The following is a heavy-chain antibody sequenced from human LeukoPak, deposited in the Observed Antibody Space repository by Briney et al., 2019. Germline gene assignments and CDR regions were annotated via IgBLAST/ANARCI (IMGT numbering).Heavy chain of an antibody. J-gene: IGHJ4*02. CDR2: IYHSGST. CDR3: ATRGDIVVVVAADNGGFEFDY. CDR1: GYSISSGYY. V-gene: IGHV4-38-2*02. D-gene: IGHD2-15*01. Sequence: PSETLSLTCTVSGYSISSGYYWGWIRQPPGKGLEWIGSIYHSGSTYYNPSLKSRVTISVDTSKNQFSLKLSSVTAADTAVYYCATRGDIVVVVAADNGGFEFDYWGQGTLVTVSS.